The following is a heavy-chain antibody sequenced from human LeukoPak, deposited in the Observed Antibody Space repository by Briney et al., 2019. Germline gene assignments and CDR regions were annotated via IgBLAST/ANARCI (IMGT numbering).Heavy chain of an antibody. Sequence: SETLSFNCTVSGGSISSYYWSWIRQPPGKGLEWIGYIYYSGSTNYNPSLKSRVTISVDTSKNHFSLKLSPVTAADTAVYYCARGGPYDAFDIWGQGTMVTVSS. J-gene: IGHJ3*02. V-gene: IGHV4-59*01. CDR3: ARGGPYDAFDI. D-gene: IGHD3-10*01. CDR2: IYYSGST. CDR1: GGSISSYY.